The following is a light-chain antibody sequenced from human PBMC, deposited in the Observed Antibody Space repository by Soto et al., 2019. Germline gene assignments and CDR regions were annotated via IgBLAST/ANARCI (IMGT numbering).Light chain of an antibody. CDR3: QQYDNLPYT. CDR2: DAS. J-gene: IGKJ2*01. V-gene: IGKV1-33*01. CDR1: QDISNY. Sequence: DIQMTQSPSSLSASVGDRVTITCQASQDISNYLHWYQQKPGKAPKLMIYDASNFETGIPSRFIGSGSGTDFTCTISSLQAEDIATYYCQQYDNLPYTFGHGTKLEIK.